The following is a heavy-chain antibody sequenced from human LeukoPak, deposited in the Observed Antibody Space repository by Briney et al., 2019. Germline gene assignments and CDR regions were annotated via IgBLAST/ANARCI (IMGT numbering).Heavy chain of an antibody. CDR1: GFTFSSFP. CDR2: ISNDGSNK. J-gene: IGHJ4*02. D-gene: IGHD6-19*01. CDR3: ARARIAVAASRGYYFDY. V-gene: IGHV3-30*04. Sequence: GGSLRLSCAASGFTFSSFPMYWVRQAPGKGLEWAALISNDGSNKYYADSVKGRFTISRDNIKNTLYLQVNSLRPEDTAVFYCARARIAVAASRGYYFDYWGQGTLVTVSS.